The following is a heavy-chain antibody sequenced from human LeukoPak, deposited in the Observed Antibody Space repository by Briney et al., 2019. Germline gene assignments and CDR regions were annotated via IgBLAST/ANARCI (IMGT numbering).Heavy chain of an antibody. CDR2: ISPIFGTA. D-gene: IGHD5-24*01. J-gene: IGHJ4*02. CDR3: ARVGRDGYNSH. CDR1: GGTFISYA. V-gene: IGHV1-69*05. Sequence: SVKVSCKASGGTFISYAISWVGQAPGQGGEWMGRISPIFGTANYAQKFQGRVTITTHESTSTAYMELSSLRSEDTAVYYCARVGRDGYNSHWGQGTLVTVSS.